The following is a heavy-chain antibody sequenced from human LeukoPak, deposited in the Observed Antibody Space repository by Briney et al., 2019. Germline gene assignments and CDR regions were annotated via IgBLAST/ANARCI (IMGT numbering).Heavy chain of an antibody. CDR3: AGTSAAIGGPYYYYYMDV. Sequence: PSETLSLTCTVSGGSISSYYWSWIRQPAGKGLEWIGRIYTSGSTNYNPSLKSRVTMSVDTSKNQFSLKLSSVTAADTAVYYCAGTSAAIGGPYYYYYMDVWGKGTTVTVSS. J-gene: IGHJ6*03. CDR1: GGSISSYY. V-gene: IGHV4-4*07. CDR2: IYTSGST. D-gene: IGHD2-2*02.